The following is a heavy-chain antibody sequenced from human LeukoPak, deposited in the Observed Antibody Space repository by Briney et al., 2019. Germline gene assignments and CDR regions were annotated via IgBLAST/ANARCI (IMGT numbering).Heavy chain of an antibody. V-gene: IGHV3-30*02. CDR1: GFTFSSYG. Sequence: GGSLRLSCAASGFTFSSYGMHWVRQAPGKGLEWVAFIRYDGSNKYYADSVKGRFTISRDNSKNTLYLQMNSLRAEDTAVYYCAKDASLEDVVVTAIDYWGQGTLVTVSS. J-gene: IGHJ4*02. CDR2: IRYDGSNK. D-gene: IGHD2-21*02. CDR3: AKDASLEDVVVTAIDY.